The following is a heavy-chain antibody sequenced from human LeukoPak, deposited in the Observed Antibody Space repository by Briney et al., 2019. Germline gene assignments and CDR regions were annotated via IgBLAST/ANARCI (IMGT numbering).Heavy chain of an antibody. V-gene: IGHV4-39*07. J-gene: IGHJ6*03. Sequence: SETLSLTCTVSGGSISSSSYYWGWIRQPPGKGLEWIGEINHSGSTNYNPSLKSRVTISVGTSKNQFSLKLSSVTAADTAVYYCARGPGDYYYMDVWGKGTTVTVSS. D-gene: IGHD3-10*01. CDR3: ARGPGDYYYMDV. CDR2: INHSGST. CDR1: GGSISSSSYY.